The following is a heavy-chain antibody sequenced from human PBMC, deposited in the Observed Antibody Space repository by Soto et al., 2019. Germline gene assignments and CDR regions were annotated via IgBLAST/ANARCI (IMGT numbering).Heavy chain of an antibody. Sequence: QVQLVQSGAEMKSPGSSVKVSCKATGYIFIGSYLPWIRQAPGQGPEWMGSIYPATGDTDYAQTYQGRVILTGDTALGTAYMELKWLTFDDTGMYYCARGPSEWGQGTLVTVSS. V-gene: IGHV1-2*02. CDR1: GYIFIGSY. J-gene: IGHJ4*02. CDR2: IYPATGDT. CDR3: ARGPSE.